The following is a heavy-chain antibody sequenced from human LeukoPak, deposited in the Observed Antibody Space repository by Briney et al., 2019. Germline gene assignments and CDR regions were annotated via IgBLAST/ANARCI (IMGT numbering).Heavy chain of an antibody. V-gene: IGHV3-23*02. CDR1: GFMFRNCA. CDR2: ISDDGGRT. Sequence: GGSLRLSCETSGFMFRNCAMNWVRQAPGKGLEWVSTISDDGGRTYYRDSVQGRFTISRDNSKNTVYLQMIGLRAEDTAIYYCTKGREYDFWSGYFFDSWGQGNLVTVSS. CDR3: TKGREYDFWSGYFFDS. D-gene: IGHD3-3*01. J-gene: IGHJ4*02.